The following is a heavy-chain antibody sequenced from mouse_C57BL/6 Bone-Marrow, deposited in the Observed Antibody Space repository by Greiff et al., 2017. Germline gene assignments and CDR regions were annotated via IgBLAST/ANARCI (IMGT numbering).Heavy chain of an antibody. J-gene: IGHJ2*01. D-gene: IGHD1-1*01. CDR2: IYPRSGNT. Sequence: VQLQESGAELARPGASVKLSCKASGYTFTSYGISWVKQRTGQGLEWIGEIYPRSGNTYYNEKLKGRATLTADKSSIPAYMELRSLTSEDSAVYFCATCDYYGRFDYWGQGTALTVSS. CDR3: ATCDYYGRFDY. V-gene: IGHV1-81*01. CDR1: GYTFTSYG.